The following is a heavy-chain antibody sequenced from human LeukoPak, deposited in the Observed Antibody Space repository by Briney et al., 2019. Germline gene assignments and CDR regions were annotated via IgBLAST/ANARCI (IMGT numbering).Heavy chain of an antibody. V-gene: IGHV1-2*02. CDR1: GYTFTAYY. Sequence: EASVKVSCKTSGYTFTAYYIQWVRQAPGQGLEWMGWINGNSGSTNYAQKFQGRVTMTRDTSISTAYMDLSRLRSDDTAVYYCARGSIVGATFDYFDYWGQGTLVTVSS. CDR3: ARGSIVGATFDYFDY. D-gene: IGHD1-26*01. CDR2: INGNSGST. J-gene: IGHJ4*02.